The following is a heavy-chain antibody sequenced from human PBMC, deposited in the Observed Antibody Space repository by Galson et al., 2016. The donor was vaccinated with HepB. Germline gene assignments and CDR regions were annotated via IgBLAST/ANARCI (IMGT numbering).Heavy chain of an antibody. V-gene: IGHV4-39*01. Sequence: SETLSLTCYVSGGSIRSNRYYWGWLRQPPGKGLEWIGSIYNSGTTYYSPSPKSRILMSGDTSHNHFSLKLRSVTAPDTAVYYCARHAMGGTAAGPGYFDFWGQGKPVTVSS. CDR1: GGSIRSNRYY. J-gene: IGHJ4*01. D-gene: IGHD6-13*01. CDR2: IYNSGTT. CDR3: ARHAMGGTAAGPGYFDF.